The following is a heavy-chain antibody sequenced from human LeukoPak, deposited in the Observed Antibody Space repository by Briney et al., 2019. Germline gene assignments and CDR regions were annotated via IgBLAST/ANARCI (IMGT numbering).Heavy chain of an antibody. J-gene: IGHJ4*02. CDR3: ERDFRFAFDN. V-gene: IGHV3-48*01. CDR1: GFLFNDYS. D-gene: IGHD3-10*01. Sequence: PGGSLRLSCSASGFLFNDYSMNWVRQAPGKGLEWISYIGIDSGNTHYADSVRGRFVISADRATNSVYLHMTRLRVDDTAVYYCERDFRFAFDNSGQGTLVTVYS. CDR2: IGIDSGNT.